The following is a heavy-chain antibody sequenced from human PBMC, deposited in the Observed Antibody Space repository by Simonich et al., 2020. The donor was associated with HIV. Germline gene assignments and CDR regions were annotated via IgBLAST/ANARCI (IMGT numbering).Heavy chain of an antibody. CDR3: ARRHPTTVTTPYFDY. CDR2: INHSGST. Sequence: QVQLQQCGAGLLKPSETLSLTCAVYGGSFSGYYWSWIRQPPGKGLEWMGEINHSGSTNYNPSLKRRVTISVDTSKNQFSLKLSSVTAADTAVYYCARRHPTTVTTPYFDYWGQGTLVTVSS. CDR1: GGSFSGYY. D-gene: IGHD4-17*01. V-gene: IGHV4-34*01. J-gene: IGHJ4*02.